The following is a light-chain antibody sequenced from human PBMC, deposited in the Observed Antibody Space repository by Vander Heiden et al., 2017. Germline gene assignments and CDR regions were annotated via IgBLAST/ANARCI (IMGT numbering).Light chain of an antibody. Sequence: DIQMTQSPSSVSASVGETVTITCRASQGFSSCFDWYQQTAGTATKLMYYAATSLQRVPPSRFSGSGSAKDITLTISMQHPEDSANYYYQQANSSPSFGEGTKVEIK. J-gene: IGKJ4*01. CDR3: QQANSSPS. CDR1: QGFSSC. V-gene: IGKV1-12*02. CDR2: AAT.